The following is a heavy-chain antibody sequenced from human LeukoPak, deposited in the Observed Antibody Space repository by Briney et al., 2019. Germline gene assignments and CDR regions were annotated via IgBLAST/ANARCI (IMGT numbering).Heavy chain of an antibody. D-gene: IGHD3-16*02. V-gene: IGHV3-30*04. CDR1: GFTFSSYA. Sequence: PGGSLRLSCAASGFTFSSYAMHWVRQAPGKGLEWVAVISYDGSNKYYADSVKGRFTISRDNSKNTLYLQMNSLRAEDTAVYYCARVSYDYVWGSYRSPRFDYWGQGTLVTVSS. CDR2: ISYDGSNK. CDR3: ARVSYDYVWGSYRSPRFDY. J-gene: IGHJ4*02.